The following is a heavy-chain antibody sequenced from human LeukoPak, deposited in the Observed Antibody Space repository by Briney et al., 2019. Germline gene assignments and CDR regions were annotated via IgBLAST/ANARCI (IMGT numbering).Heavy chain of an antibody. V-gene: IGHV4-59*01. CDR1: GGSISSNY. J-gene: IGHJ4*02. D-gene: IGHD3-16*01. Sequence: SETLSLTCTVSGGSISSNYWSWIRQSPGKGLEWIGYIHYSGSTSYNPSLKSRVTISVDTSKNQFSLKLSSVTAADTAVYYCARSYYDYVWGSRYYFDYWGQGTLVTVSS. CDR3: ARSYYDYVWGSRYYFDY. CDR2: IHYSGST.